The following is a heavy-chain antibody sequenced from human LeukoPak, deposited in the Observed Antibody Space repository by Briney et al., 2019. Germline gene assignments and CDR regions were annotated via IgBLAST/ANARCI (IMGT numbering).Heavy chain of an antibody. CDR3: ARGDTVHGMDV. Sequence: SQTLSLTCTVSGGSISSGGYYWSWIREHPGKGLEWIGYIYYSGSTYYNPSLKSRVTISVDTSKNQFSLKLSSVTAADTAVYYCARGDTVHGMDVWGQGTTVTVSS. D-gene: IGHD5-18*01. CDR1: GGSISSGGYY. J-gene: IGHJ6*02. V-gene: IGHV4-31*03. CDR2: IYYSGST.